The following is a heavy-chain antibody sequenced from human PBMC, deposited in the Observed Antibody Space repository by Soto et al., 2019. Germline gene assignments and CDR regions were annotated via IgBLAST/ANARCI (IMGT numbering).Heavy chain of an antibody. Sequence: GGSLRLSCAASGFTFSSYGMHWVRQAPGKGLEWVAVIWYDGSNKYYADSVKGRFTISRDNSKNTLYLQMNSLRAEDTAVYYCARDAYNWNGPYYYYGMDVWGQGTTVTVSS. CDR3: ARDAYNWNGPYYYYGMDV. D-gene: IGHD1-20*01. V-gene: IGHV3-33*01. J-gene: IGHJ6*02. CDR1: GFTFSSYG. CDR2: IWYDGSNK.